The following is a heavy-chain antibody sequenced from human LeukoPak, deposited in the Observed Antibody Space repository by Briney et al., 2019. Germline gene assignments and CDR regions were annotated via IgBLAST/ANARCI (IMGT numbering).Heavy chain of an antibody. V-gene: IGHV3-23*01. J-gene: IGHJ4*02. D-gene: IGHD1-26*01. CDR2: ISGSGGRT. CDR3: AKGGESYRTGLDY. CDR1: GFNFSSYA. Sequence: GGSLRLSCAASGFNFSSYAMSWVRQAPGKGLEWVSAISGSGGRTYHADSVKGRFTISRDNSKNTLYLQMNSLRAEDTAVYYCAKGGESYRTGLDYWGQGTLVTVSS.